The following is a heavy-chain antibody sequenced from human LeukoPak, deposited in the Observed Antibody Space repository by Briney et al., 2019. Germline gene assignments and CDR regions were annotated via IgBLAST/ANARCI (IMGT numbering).Heavy chain of an antibody. CDR2: IIPIFGTA. D-gene: IGHD3-16*01. Sequence: GASVKVSCKASGGTFSSYAISWVRQAPGQGLEWMGGIIPIFGTANYAQKFQGRVTITADESTSTAYMELSSLRSEDTAVYYCARCWVVPSREYYFDYWGQGTLVTVSS. CDR3: ARCWVVPSREYYFDY. J-gene: IGHJ4*02. CDR1: GGTFSSYA. V-gene: IGHV1-69*13.